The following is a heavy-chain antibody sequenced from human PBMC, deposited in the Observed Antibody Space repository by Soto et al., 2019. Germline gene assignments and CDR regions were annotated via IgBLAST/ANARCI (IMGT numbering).Heavy chain of an antibody. CDR1: GGSVSRDSNF. Sequence: SETLSLTCTVSGGSVSRDSNFWSWIRQPPGKGLEWIGYIYYSGPTRYNPSLESRVTISIDSSKNQVSLNLTSVTAADTAVYYCERGYSHYAHWGRGTLVTVSS. J-gene: IGHJ4*02. D-gene: IGHD4-4*01. CDR3: ERGYSHYAH. V-gene: IGHV4-61*01. CDR2: IYYSGPT.